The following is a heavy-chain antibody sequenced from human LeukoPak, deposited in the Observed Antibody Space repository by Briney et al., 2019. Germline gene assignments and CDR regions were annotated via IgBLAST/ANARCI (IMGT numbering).Heavy chain of an antibody. J-gene: IGHJ4*02. V-gene: IGHV4-34*01. D-gene: IGHD3-10*01. Sequence: PSETLSLTCAVYGGSFSGYYWSWNRQPPGKGLEWIGEINHSGSTNYNPSLKSRVTISVDTSKNQFSLKLSSVTAADTAVYYCARGASLYGSGSYFGYWGQGTLVTVSS. CDR3: ARGASLYGSGSYFGY. CDR1: GGSFSGYY. CDR2: INHSGST.